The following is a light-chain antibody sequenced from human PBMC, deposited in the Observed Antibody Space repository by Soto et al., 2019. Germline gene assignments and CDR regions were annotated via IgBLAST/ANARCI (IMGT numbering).Light chain of an antibody. CDR2: KAS. CDR3: QHYYSCPFT. V-gene: IGKV1-5*03. J-gene: IGKJ2*01. Sequence: DIQMTQPPSTLSASVGNRVTIPCRASQTITVYLAWYQQKPGKAPKLLTYKASTLESGVPSRFRGSGSGTEYTLTISSLKPDDFATYYCQHYYSCPFTFGHGTKLETK. CDR1: QTITVY.